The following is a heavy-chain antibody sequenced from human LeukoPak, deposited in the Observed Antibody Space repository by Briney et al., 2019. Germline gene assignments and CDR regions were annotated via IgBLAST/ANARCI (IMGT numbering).Heavy chain of an antibody. Sequence: LEWVSAISGSGGSTYYADSVKGRFTISRDNSKNTLYLQMNSLRAEDTAVYYCAKVGGIDYWGQGTLVTVSS. CDR3: AKVGGIDY. J-gene: IGHJ4*02. D-gene: IGHD2-15*01. V-gene: IGHV3-23*01. CDR2: ISGSGGST.